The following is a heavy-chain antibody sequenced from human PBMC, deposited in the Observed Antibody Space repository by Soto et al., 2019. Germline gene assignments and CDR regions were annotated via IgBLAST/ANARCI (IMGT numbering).Heavy chain of an antibody. CDR2: IFSDDEK. CDR3: ARIRRGYGYLYIWFDP. CDR1: GFSLSNGKMG. Sequence: QVTLKESGPVLVKPTETLTLTCTVSGFSLSNGKMGVTWIRQPPGKALEWLAHIFSDDEKSSSTSLKSRLTISKDTSKSQVVLTMRNMGPVDTATYYCARIRRGYGYLYIWFDPWGQGTLVTVSS. D-gene: IGHD5-12*01. J-gene: IGHJ5*02. V-gene: IGHV2-26*01.